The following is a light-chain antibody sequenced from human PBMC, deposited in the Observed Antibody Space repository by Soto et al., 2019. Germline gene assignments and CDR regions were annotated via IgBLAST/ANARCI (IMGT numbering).Light chain of an antibody. CDR2: GAS. CDR1: QSVSSSS. CDR3: QQYGSSPIT. V-gene: IGKV3-20*01. J-gene: IGKJ5*01. Sequence: EILLTQSPGTLSLSPGERATLSCRASQSVSSSSLAWYQQKPGQAPRLLVYGASSRATGVPDRFSGSGSGTDFTLSISRQEPEDFAVYYCQQYGSSPITFGQGTRLEIK.